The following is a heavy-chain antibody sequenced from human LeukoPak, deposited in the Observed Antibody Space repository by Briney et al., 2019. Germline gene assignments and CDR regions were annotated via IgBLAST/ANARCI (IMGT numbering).Heavy chain of an antibody. CDR3: ARGLWSDY. D-gene: IGHD2-8*02. V-gene: IGHV1-2*02. CDR2: TNPNSGGT. Sequence: ASVKVSCKASGYTFTGFYIHWVRQAPGQGLEWMGWTNPNSGGTNYAQKFQGRVTMTWDTSITTAYMELSSLRSDDTAVYYCARGLWSDYWGQGTLVTVSS. CDR1: GYTFTGFY. J-gene: IGHJ4*02.